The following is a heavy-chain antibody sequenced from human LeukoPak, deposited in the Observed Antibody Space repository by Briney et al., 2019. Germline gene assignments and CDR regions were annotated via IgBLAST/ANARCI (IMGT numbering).Heavy chain of an antibody. D-gene: IGHD6-13*01. CDR2: ISGSGGST. CDR1: GFTFSSYA. Sequence: GGSLRLSCAASGFTFSSYAMSWVRQAPGKGLEWVSAISGSGGSTYYADSVKGRFTISRDNSKNTLYLQMNSLRAEDTAVYYSAKDAGSSWYSGYYFDYWGQGTLVTVSS. V-gene: IGHV3-23*01. J-gene: IGHJ4*02. CDR3: AKDAGSSWYSGYYFDY.